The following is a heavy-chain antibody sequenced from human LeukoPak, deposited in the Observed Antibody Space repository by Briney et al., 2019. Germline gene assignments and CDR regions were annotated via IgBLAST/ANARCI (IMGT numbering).Heavy chain of an antibody. CDR2: IKQDGSEK. CDR1: GFTFSSYW. J-gene: IGHJ4*02. CDR3: ARAPYSSSWYGLFDY. Sequence: TGGSLRLSCAASGFTFSSYWMSWVRQAPGKGLEWVANIKQDGSEKYYVDSVKGRFTISRDNAKNSLYLQMNSLGAEDTAVYYCARAPYSSSWYGLFDYWGQGTLVTVSS. D-gene: IGHD6-13*01. V-gene: IGHV3-7*01.